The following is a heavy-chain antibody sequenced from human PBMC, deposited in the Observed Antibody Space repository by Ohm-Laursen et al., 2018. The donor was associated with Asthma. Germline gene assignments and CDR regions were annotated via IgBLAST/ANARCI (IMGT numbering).Heavy chain of an antibody. D-gene: IGHD3-9*01. J-gene: IGHJ5*02. CDR3: AKDSPYYDILTGYAYNWFDP. V-gene: IGHV3-30*18. CDR2: ISYDGSNK. Sequence: SLRLSCAASGSTFSSYGMHWVRQAPGKGLEWVAVISYDGSNKYYADSVKGRFTISRDNSKNTLYLQMNSLRAEDTAVYYCAKDSPYYDILTGYAYNWFDPWGQGTLVTVSS. CDR1: GSTFSSYG.